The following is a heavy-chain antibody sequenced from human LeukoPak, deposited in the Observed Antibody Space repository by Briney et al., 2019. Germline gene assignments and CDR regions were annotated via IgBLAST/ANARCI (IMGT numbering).Heavy chain of an antibody. CDR2: ISSSGSTI. J-gene: IGHJ4*02. D-gene: IGHD3-16*02. CDR3: ARLGNYVWGSYRDYYFDY. V-gene: IGHV3-48*03. CDR1: GFTFSSYE. Sequence: PGGSLRLSCAASGFTFSSYEMNWVRQAPGKGLEWVSYISSSGSTIYYADSVKGRFTISRDNAKNSLYLQMNSLRAEDTAVYYCARLGNYVWGSYRDYYFDYWGQGTLVTVSS.